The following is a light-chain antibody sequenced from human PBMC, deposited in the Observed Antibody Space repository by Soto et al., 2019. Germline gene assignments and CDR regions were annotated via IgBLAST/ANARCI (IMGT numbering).Light chain of an antibody. Sequence: EIVLTQSPATLSLSPGERATLSCRASQSVSRDSLAWYQHKPGQAPRFLLYGASTRATGIPDRFSGGGSGTDLSLTISRLEPEDFAVYYCQYYGSSPHTFGGGTKVEIK. V-gene: IGKV3-20*01. CDR3: QYYGSSPHT. J-gene: IGKJ4*01. CDR1: QSVSRDS. CDR2: GAS.